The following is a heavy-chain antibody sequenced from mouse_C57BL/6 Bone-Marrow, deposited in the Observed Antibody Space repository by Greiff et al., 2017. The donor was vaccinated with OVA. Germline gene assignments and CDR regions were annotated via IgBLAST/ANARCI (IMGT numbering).Heavy chain of an antibody. CDR3: ARITDFDY. Sequence: VQLQQSGPELVKPGASVKISCKASGYTFTDYYMNWVKQSHGKSLEWIGDINPNNGGTSYNQKFKGKATLTVDKSYSTAYMELRSLTSEDSAVYYCARITDFDYWGQGTTLTVSS. CDR1: GYTFTDYY. J-gene: IGHJ2*01. V-gene: IGHV1-26*01. D-gene: IGHD2-4*01. CDR2: INPNNGGT.